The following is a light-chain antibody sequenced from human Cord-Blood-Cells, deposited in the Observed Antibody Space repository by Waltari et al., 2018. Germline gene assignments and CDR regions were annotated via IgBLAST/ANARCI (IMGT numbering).Light chain of an antibody. Sequence: SYELTQPSSVSVSPGQTARITCSGDVLAKKYARWFQQKPGQAPVLVIYKDSERPPGIPERFSCSSSWTTVTLTISGAQVDDEADYYCYSAADNNWVFGGGTKLTVL. CDR3: YSAADNNWV. J-gene: IGLJ3*02. V-gene: IGLV3-27*01. CDR2: KDS. CDR1: VLAKKY.